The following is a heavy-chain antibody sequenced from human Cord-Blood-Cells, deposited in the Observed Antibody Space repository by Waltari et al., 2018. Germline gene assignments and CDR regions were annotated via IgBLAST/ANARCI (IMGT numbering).Heavy chain of an antibody. J-gene: IGHJ3*02. CDR1: GYTFTSYG. Sequence: QVQLVQSGAEVKKPGASVKVSCKASGYTFTSYGISWVRQAPAQGLEWMGWISAYNGNTNYAQKLQGRVTMTTDTSTSTAYMELRSLRSDDTAVYYCARDIGFWSGYHNPGAFDIWGQGTMVTVSS. CDR2: ISAYNGNT. V-gene: IGHV1-18*01. D-gene: IGHD3-3*01. CDR3: ARDIGFWSGYHNPGAFDI.